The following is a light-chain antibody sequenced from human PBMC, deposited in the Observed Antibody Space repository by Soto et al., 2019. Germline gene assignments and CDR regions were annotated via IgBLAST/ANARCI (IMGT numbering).Light chain of an antibody. V-gene: IGLV2-14*03. CDR1: SSDAGGYNY. J-gene: IGLJ1*01. CDR2: DVN. CDR3: SSYTSSSTEV. Sequence: QSALTQPASVSGSPGQSITISCTGTSSDAGGYNYVSWYQHHPGKAPKLLIYDVNSRPSGVSDRFSGSKSGNTASLTISGLQAEDEADYYCSSYTSSSTEVFGTGTKVTVL.